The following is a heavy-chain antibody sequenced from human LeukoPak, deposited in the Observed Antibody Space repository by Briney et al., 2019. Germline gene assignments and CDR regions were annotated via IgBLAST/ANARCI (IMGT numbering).Heavy chain of an antibody. CDR3: ARSTVGAVWDDAFDI. CDR2: ISSSSSTI. CDR1: GFTFSSYS. D-gene: IGHD1-26*01. Sequence: GGSLRLSCAASGFTFSSYSMNWVRQAPGKGLEWVSYISSSSSTIYYADSAKGRFTISRDNAKNSLYLQMNSLRAEDTAVYYCARSTVGAVWDDAFDIWGQGTMVTVSS. V-gene: IGHV3-48*01. J-gene: IGHJ3*02.